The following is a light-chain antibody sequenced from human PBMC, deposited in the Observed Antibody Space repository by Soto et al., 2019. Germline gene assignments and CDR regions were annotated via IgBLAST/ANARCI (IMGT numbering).Light chain of an antibody. V-gene: IGLV2-8*01. CDR3: SIFAGGNSVM. CDR1: SSDIGSYVF. CDR2: EVT. Sequence: QSVLTQPPSASGSPGQSVAISCTGTSSDIGSYVFVSWYQQHPGKAPKLLIYEVTKRPSGVPDRFSGSKSGNTASLTVSGLQVEDEADYYCSIFAGGNSVMFGGGTKLTVL. J-gene: IGLJ3*02.